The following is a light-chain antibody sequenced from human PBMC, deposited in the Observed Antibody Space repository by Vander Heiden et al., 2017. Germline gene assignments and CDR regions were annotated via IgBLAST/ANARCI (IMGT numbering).Light chain of an antibody. CDR2: ASS. CDR1: QGISSY. CDR3: QQSDSIPIT. V-gene: IGKV1-39*01. J-gene: IGKJ5*01. Sequence: SQMNQSPSSLSASVGDRVTLTCRASQGISSYFNWYQQTPGKAPMLLIYASSRAHSGVPSRFSGSGAGTYITLTISMLHPEDFASYYCQQSDSIPITFGQGTRLEIK.